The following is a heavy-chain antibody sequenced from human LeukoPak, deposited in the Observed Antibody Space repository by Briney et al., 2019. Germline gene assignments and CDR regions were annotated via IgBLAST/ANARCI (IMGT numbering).Heavy chain of an antibody. V-gene: IGHV4-59*12. CDR3: ARGSRGVGYDY. Sequence: SETLSLTCTVSGGSISSYYWSWIRQPPGKGLEWIGYIYYSGSTNYNPSLKSRVTISVDRSKNQFSLKLSSVTAADTAVYYCARGSRGVGYDYWGQGTLVTVSS. CDR1: GGSISSYY. D-gene: IGHD3-10*01. J-gene: IGHJ4*02. CDR2: IYYSGST.